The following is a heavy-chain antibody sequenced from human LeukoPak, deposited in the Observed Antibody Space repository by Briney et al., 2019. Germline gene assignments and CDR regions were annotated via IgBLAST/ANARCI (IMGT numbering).Heavy chain of an antibody. CDR2: IYYSGST. D-gene: IGHD2-21*02. CDR1: GVTISSYY. CDR3: ARELVYCGGDGYPAGWFDP. V-gene: IGHV4-59*01. Sequence: PSETLSLTCTVSGVTISSYYWSWLRQPPGKGLEWLGYIYYSGSTNYNPSLKTRVTISVDTSKNEFSLKLSYMNAADTAVYDCARELVYCGGDGYPAGWFDPWGQGTLVTVSS. J-gene: IGHJ5*01.